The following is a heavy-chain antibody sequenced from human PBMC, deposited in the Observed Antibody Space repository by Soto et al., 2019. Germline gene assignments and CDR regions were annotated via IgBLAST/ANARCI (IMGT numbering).Heavy chain of an antibody. V-gene: IGHV1-18*01. CDR3: ARSVTP. CDR1: GYTFTSYG. CDR2: ISAYNGNT. J-gene: IGHJ5*02. D-gene: IGHD3-10*01. Sequence: GASVKVSCKASGYTFTSYGISWVRQAPGQGLEWMGWISAYNGNTNYAQKLQGRVTMTTDTSTSTAYMELRSSVTAADTAVYYCARSVTPWGQGTLVTVSS.